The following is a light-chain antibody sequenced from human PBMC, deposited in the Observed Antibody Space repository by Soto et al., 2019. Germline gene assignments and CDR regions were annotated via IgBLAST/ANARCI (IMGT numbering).Light chain of an antibody. CDR1: QDIGNR. CDR2: AAS. V-gene: IGKV1-16*01. J-gene: IGKJ5*01. Sequence: DIQITQSPSSLSASVGDRVTITCRASQDIGNRLVWFQQKPGKAPKSLIYAASSLQYGVPSRFSGSGSETDFTLTITSLQSEDFATYYCQQYYRYPLTSGQGTRLDIK. CDR3: QQYYRYPLT.